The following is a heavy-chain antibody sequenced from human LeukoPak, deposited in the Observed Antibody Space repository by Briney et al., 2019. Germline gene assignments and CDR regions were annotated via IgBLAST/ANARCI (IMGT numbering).Heavy chain of an antibody. CDR2: IYYSGST. V-gene: IGHV4-39*07. CDR3: AREGYGDYGSAFDI. CDR1: GGSISSSSYY. J-gene: IGHJ3*02. Sequence: SETLSLTCTVSGGSISSSSYYWGWIRQPPGKGLEWIGSIYYSGSTYYNPSLKSRVTISVDTSKNQFSLKLSSVTAADTAVYYCAREGYGDYGSAFDIRGQGTMVTVSS. D-gene: IGHD4-17*01.